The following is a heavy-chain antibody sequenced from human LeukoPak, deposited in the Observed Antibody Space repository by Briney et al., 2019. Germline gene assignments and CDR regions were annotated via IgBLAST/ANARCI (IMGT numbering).Heavy chain of an antibody. V-gene: IGHV4-4*02. J-gene: IGHJ4*02. CDR3: ARDQGKGYGSGSYFDY. CDR2: IYHSGST. D-gene: IGHD3-10*01. CDR1: GGSISSSNW. Sequence: SGTLSLTCAVSGGSISSSNWWSWVRQPPGKGLEWIGEIYHSGSTNYNPSLKSRVTISVDKSKNQFSLKLSSVTAADTAVYYCARDQGKGYGSGSYFDYWGQGTLVTVSS.